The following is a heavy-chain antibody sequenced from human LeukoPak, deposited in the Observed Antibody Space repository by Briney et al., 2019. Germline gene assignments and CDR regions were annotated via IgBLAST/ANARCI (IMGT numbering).Heavy chain of an antibody. D-gene: IGHD6-6*01. J-gene: IGHJ4*02. V-gene: IGHV3-74*01. Sequence: GGSLRLSCAASGLTFSSYWMHWVRQLPGKGLVWVSRISPTGSTTSYADSVKGRFTVSRDNAKNTLYLQVNNLRAEDTAVYYCARGPNSNWSGLDFWGQGALLTVSS. CDR3: ARGPNSNWSGLDF. CDR2: ISPTGSTT. CDR1: GLTFSSYW.